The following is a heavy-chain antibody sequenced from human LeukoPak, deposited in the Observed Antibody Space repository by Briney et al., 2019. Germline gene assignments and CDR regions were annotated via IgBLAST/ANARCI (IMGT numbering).Heavy chain of an antibody. CDR1: GGSISSSSYY. V-gene: IGHV4-61*05. D-gene: IGHD3-16*01. CDR3: ARSVRRGYYFDY. CDR2: IYYSGST. Sequence: SETLSLTCTVSGGSISSSSYYWGWIRQPPGKGLEWIGYIYYSGSTNYNPSLKSRVTISVDTSKNQFSLKLSSVTAADTAVYYCARSVRRGYYFDYWGQGTLVTVSS. J-gene: IGHJ4*02.